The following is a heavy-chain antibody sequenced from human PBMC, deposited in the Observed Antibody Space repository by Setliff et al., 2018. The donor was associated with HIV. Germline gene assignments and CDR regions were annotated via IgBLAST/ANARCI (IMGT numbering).Heavy chain of an antibody. J-gene: IGHJ3*01. CDR2: IYPDDSNI. V-gene: IGHV5-51*01. CDR1: GYSFTSYW. D-gene: IGHD6-13*01. Sequence: GESLKISCKGSGYSFTSYWIGWVRQMPGKGLEWMGTIYPDDSNIRYNPSFQSQVTISADKSITTAYLEIHNLKASDTATYYCARRDGRSMNAFQIWGPGTMVTVSS. CDR3: ARRDGRSMNAFQI.